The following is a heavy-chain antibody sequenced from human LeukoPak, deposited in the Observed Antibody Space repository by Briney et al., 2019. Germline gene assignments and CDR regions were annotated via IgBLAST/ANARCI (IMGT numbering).Heavy chain of an antibody. CDR1: GGTFSSYA. V-gene: IGHV1-69*04. Sequence: GASVKVSCKASGGTFSSYAISWVRQAPGQGLEWMGRIIPILGIANYAQKFQGRVTITADKSTSTAYMELSSLRSEDTAVYYCARVGLLGHTHFEYWGQGTLVTVYS. J-gene: IGHJ4*02. CDR3: ARVGLLGHTHFEY. CDR2: IIPILGIA. D-gene: IGHD2-8*02.